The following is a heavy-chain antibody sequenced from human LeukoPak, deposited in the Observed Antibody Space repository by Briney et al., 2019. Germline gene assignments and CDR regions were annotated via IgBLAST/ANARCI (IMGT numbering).Heavy chain of an antibody. J-gene: IGHJ4*02. CDR1: GYTFTDYY. D-gene: IGHD5-18*01. Sequence: ASVKVSCKASGYTFTDYYIHWVRQAPGQGLEWMGWINPNSGGTNYAQKFQGRVTMTRDTSISTAYMELSRLRSDDTAVYYCARVVAGIQLWLDGDYWGQGTLVTVSS. CDR3: ARVVAGIQLWLDGDY. CDR2: INPNSGGT. V-gene: IGHV1-2*02.